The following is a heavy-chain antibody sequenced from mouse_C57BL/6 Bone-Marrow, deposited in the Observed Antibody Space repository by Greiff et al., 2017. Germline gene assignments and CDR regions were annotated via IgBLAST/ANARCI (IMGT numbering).Heavy chain of an antibody. D-gene: IGHD6-1*01. V-gene: IGHV5-9-2*01. CDR2: ISDGGSYT. J-gene: IGHJ1*03. CDR1: GFTFSSYA. CDR3: ARRGAAGYFDV. Sequence: EVKLMESGGGLVKPGGSLKLSCAASGFTFSSYAMSWVRQTPEKRLEWVATISDGGSYTYYPDSVKGRFTISRDNAKNTLYLQMSSLMSEDTALYYCARRGAAGYFDVWGTGTTVTVSS.